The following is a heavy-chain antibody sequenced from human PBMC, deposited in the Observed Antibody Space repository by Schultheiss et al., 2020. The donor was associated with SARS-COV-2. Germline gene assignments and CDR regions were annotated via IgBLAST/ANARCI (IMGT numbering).Heavy chain of an antibody. D-gene: IGHD3-3*01. CDR1: GFTFSSYA. CDR2: ISYDGSNK. CDR3: ARDAPYGDFWSGRRRGAFDI. Sequence: GGSLRLSCAASGFTFSSYAMHWVRQAPGKGLEWVAVISYDGSNKYYADSVKGRFTISRDNSKNSLYLQMNSLRAEDTAVYYCARDAPYGDFWSGRRRGAFDIWGQGTMVTVSS. V-gene: IGHV3-30*07. J-gene: IGHJ3*02.